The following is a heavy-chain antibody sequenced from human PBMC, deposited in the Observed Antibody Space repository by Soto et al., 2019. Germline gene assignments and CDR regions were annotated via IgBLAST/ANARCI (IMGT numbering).Heavy chain of an antibody. CDR2: IITIFGTA. V-gene: IGHV1-69*13. D-gene: IGHD2-15*01. Sequence: SVKVSCKASGGTFSSYAISWVRQAPGQGLEWMGRIITIFGTAIYAQMFQGRVTITADESTSTAYMELSILRSVDTAVYYCARGPVVVVAATLYYYYGMDVWGQGTTVTVSS. CDR1: GGTFSSYA. J-gene: IGHJ6*02. CDR3: ARGPVVVVAATLYYYYGMDV.